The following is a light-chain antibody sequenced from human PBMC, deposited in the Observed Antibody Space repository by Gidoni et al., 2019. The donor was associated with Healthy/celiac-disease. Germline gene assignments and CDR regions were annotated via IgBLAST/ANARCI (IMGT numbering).Light chain of an antibody. CDR3: QQSYSTPWT. CDR2: AAS. CDR1: QSISSY. V-gene: IGKV1-39*01. Sequence: DIQITQSPSSLSASVGDRVTITCRASQSISSYLNWYQQKPGQAPKLLIYAASSLQSGVPSRFSGRGSGTDFTFTISSLQPEDFAPYYCQQSYSTPWTFGQGTKVEIK. J-gene: IGKJ1*01.